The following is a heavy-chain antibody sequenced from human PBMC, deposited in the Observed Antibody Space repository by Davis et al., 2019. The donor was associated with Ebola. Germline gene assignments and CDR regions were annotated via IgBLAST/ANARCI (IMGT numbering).Heavy chain of an antibody. CDR3: ATGQGIVVPQGWFDP. CDR2: FDPEDGET. Sequence: AASVKVSCKVSGYTLTELSMHWVRQAPGKGLEWMGGFDPEDGETIYAQKFQGRVTMTEDTSTDTAYMELSSLRSEDTAVYYCATGQGIVVPQGWFDPWGQGTLVTVSS. V-gene: IGHV1-24*01. J-gene: IGHJ5*02. D-gene: IGHD3-22*01. CDR1: GYTLTELS.